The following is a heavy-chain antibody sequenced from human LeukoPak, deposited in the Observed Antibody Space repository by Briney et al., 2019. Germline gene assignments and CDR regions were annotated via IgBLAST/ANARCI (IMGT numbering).Heavy chain of an antibody. D-gene: IGHD5-24*01. V-gene: IGHV4-59*01. Sequence: SETLSLTCTVSGGSISSYYWSWIRQPPGKGLEWIGYIYYSGSTNYNPSLKSRVTISVDTSKNQFSLKLSSVTAADTAVYYCARKMEMATINAFDIWGQGTMVTVSS. CDR1: GGSISSYY. CDR2: IYYSGST. CDR3: ARKMEMATINAFDI. J-gene: IGHJ3*02.